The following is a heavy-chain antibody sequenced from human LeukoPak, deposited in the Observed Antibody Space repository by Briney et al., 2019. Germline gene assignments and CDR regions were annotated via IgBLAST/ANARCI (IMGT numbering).Heavy chain of an antibody. CDR3: ARVLWFGELYPDY. Sequence: GGSLRLSCAASGFTFSSYWMTWVRQAPGKGLEWVANIGEDGSEKYYVDSVKGRFTISRDNAKNSLYLQVNSLRAEDTAVYYCARVLWFGELYPDYWGQGTLVTVSS. V-gene: IGHV3-7*01. CDR1: GFTFSSYW. J-gene: IGHJ4*02. D-gene: IGHD3-10*01. CDR2: IGEDGSEK.